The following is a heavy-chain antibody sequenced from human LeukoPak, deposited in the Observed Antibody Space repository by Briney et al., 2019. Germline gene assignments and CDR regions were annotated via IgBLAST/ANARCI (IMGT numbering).Heavy chain of an antibody. J-gene: IGHJ4*02. D-gene: IGHD3-10*01. V-gene: IGHV3-66*03. CDR1: GFTVSSNY. CDR3: ARDPGYYYGSGSYHEAFDY. Sequence: GGSLRLSCAASGFTVSSNYMSWVRQAPGKGLEWVSVIYSCGSTYYADSVKGRFTISRDNSKNTLYLQMNSLRAEDTAVYYCARDPGYYYGSGSYHEAFDYWGQGTLVTVSS. CDR2: IYSCGST.